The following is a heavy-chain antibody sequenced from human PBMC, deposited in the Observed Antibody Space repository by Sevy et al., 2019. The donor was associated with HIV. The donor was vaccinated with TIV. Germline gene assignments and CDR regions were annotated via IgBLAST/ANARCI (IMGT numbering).Heavy chain of an antibody. CDR3: AKGPEPASYYYYYGMDV. J-gene: IGHJ6*02. Sequence: GGSLRLSCAASGFTFSSYGMHWVRQAPGKGLEWVAFIRYDGSNKYYADSVKGRFTISRDNSKNTQYLQMNSLRAEDTAVYYCAKGPEPASYYYYYGMDVWGQGTTVTVSS. CDR2: IRYDGSNK. V-gene: IGHV3-30*02. CDR1: GFTFSSYG.